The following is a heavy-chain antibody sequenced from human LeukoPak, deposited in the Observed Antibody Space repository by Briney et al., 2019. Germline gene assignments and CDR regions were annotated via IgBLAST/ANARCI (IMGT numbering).Heavy chain of an antibody. V-gene: IGHV4-30-4*01. Sequence: PSQTLSLTCTVSGGSISSGDYYWSWIRQPPGKGLEWLGYIYYSGSTYYNPSLKSRVTISVDTSKNQFSLKLSSVTAADTAVYYCARGDSGYDKYYFDYWGQGTLVTVSS. CDR2: IYYSGST. CDR1: GGSISSGDYY. J-gene: IGHJ4*02. CDR3: ARGDSGYDKYYFDY. D-gene: IGHD5-12*01.